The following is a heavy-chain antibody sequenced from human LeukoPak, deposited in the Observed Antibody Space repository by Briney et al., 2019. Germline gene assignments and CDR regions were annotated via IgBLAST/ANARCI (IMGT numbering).Heavy chain of an antibody. CDR3: ARGPGGGWFDP. J-gene: IGHJ5*02. CDR1: GGSFSGYY. CDR2: INHSGSN. Sequence: XETXXXXCXXYGGSFSGYYWSWVRQPPGKGLEGSGEINHSGSNKYNPSLTSRVTISVDTSKNQFSLKLSSVTAADTAVYYCARGPGGGWFDPWGQGTLVTVSS. V-gene: IGHV4-34*01. D-gene: IGHD3-10*01.